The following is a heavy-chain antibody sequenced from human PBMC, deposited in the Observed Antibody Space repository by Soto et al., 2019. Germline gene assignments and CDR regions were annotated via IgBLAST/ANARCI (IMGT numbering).Heavy chain of an antibody. CDR2: ISWNSGRI. CDR3: AKARLWGGDGYNSFYYNAMDV. D-gene: IGHD3-16*01. V-gene: IGHV3-9*01. J-gene: IGHJ6*02. CDR1: GFTFDDYA. Sequence: EMQLVESGGGLVQPGRSLRLSCAASGFTFDDYAMYWVRQAPGKGLEWVSGISWNSGRIDYADSVKGRFTISRDNAKNSLYLQMNSLRPEDTALYYCAKARLWGGDGYNSFYYNAMDVWGQGTTVTVSS.